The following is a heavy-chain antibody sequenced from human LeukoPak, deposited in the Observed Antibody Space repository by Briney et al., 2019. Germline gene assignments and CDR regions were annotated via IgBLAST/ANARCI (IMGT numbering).Heavy chain of an antibody. D-gene: IGHD2-15*01. J-gene: IGHJ5*02. CDR3: ASGGYCSGGSCS. V-gene: IGHV4-39*01. CDR2: IYYGGST. CDR1: GGSISSSSYY. Sequence: PSETLSLTCTVSGGSISSSSYYWGWIRQPPGKGLEWIGSIYYGGSTYYNPSLKSRVTISVDTSKNQFSLKLSSVTAADTAVYYCASGGYCSGGSCSWGQGTLVTVSS.